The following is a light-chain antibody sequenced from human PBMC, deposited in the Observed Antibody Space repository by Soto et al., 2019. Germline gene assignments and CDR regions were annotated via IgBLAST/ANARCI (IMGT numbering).Light chain of an antibody. CDR2: EVS. CDR1: SSDVGSYNL. Sequence: QSVLTQPASVSGSPGQSITISCTGTSSDVGSYNLVSWYQQHPGKAPKLMIYEVSKRPSGVSNRLSGSKSGNTASLTISGLQAEDEADYYCCSYADSSTYYVFGTGTKVTVL. V-gene: IGLV2-23*02. J-gene: IGLJ1*01. CDR3: CSYADSSTYYV.